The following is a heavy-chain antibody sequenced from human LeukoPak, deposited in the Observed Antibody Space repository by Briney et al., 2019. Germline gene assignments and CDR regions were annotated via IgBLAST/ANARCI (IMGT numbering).Heavy chain of an antibody. CDR1: GFTFSGSA. CDR3: TRHVAARQNWFDP. D-gene: IGHD6-6*01. J-gene: IGHJ5*02. Sequence: GGSLRLSCAASGFTFSGSAMHWVRQASGKGLEWVGRIRSKANSYATAYAASVKGRFTISRDDSKNTAYLQMNSMKTEDTAVYYCTRHVAARQNWFDPWGQGTLVTVSS. CDR2: IRSKANSYAT. V-gene: IGHV3-73*01.